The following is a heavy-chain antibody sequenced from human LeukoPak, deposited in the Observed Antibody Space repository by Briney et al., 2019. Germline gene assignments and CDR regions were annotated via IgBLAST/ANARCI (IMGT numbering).Heavy chain of an antibody. CDR2: TYHRSTWYD. CDR3: TREVAGTGGFDY. J-gene: IGHJ4*02. V-gene: IGHV6-1*01. CDR1: GDSVSSNNAA. Sequence: SQTLSLTCAISGDSVSSNNAAWNWIRQSPSRGLEWLGRTYHRSTWYDDYVVSVRSRLTITPDISENQVSLQLNSVTPEDTAVYYCTREVAGTGGFDYWGQGITVTVSS. D-gene: IGHD6-13*01.